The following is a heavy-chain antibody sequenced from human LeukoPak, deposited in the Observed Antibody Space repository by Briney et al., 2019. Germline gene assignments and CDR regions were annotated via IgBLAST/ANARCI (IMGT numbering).Heavy chain of an antibody. CDR2: IYYSGST. Sequence: PSETLSLTCTVSGGSISSSSYYWGWIRQPPGKGLEWIGSIYYSGSTYYNPSLKSRITISVDTSKNQFSLKLSSVTAADTAVYYCARRSAYNWFDPWGQGTLVTVSS. D-gene: IGHD2-15*01. CDR1: GGSISSSSYY. CDR3: ARRSAYNWFDP. J-gene: IGHJ5*02. V-gene: IGHV4-39*07.